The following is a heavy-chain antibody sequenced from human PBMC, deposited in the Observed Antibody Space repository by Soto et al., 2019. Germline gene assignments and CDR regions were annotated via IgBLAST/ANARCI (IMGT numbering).Heavy chain of an antibody. Sequence: PGESLKISCKGSGYGFTSYWISWVRQMPGKGLEWKGRIEPSDSYTNYSPTFQGHVTISADKSSSTAYLYWSSLKGSETAMYYWARVTQAASSSSTSSHPWGQGILVTVSS. J-gene: IGHJ5*02. CDR3: ARVTQAASSSSTSSHP. CDR2: IEPSDSYT. V-gene: IGHV5-10-1*01. D-gene: IGHD2-2*01. CDR1: GYGFTSYW.